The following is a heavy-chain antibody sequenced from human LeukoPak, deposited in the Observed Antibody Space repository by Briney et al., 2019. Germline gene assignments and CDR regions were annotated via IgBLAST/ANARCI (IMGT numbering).Heavy chain of an antibody. V-gene: IGHV3-33*01. CDR2: IWYDGSRE. Sequence: PGGSLRLSCAASGFTFSSYGFHWVRQAPGKGLEWVALIWYDGSRENYADSVKGRFTISRDNSKNTLYLQMNSLRAEDTAVYYCARDLSVGAVDTGGQGTLVIVSS. CDR3: ARDLSVGAVDT. J-gene: IGHJ4*02. CDR1: GFTFSSYG. D-gene: IGHD6-13*01.